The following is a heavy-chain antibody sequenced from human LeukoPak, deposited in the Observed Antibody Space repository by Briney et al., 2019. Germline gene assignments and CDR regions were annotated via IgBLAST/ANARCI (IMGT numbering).Heavy chain of an antibody. Sequence: ASVKVSCKASGGTFSSYAISWVRQAPEQGLEWMGGIIPIFGTANYAQKFQGRVTITADESTSTAYMELSSLRSEDTAVYYCARAMGTPSTPIYFDYWGQGTLVTVSS. J-gene: IGHJ4*02. V-gene: IGHV1-69*13. CDR2: IIPIFGTA. CDR3: ARAMGTPSTPIYFDY. CDR1: GGTFSSYA. D-gene: IGHD2-2*01.